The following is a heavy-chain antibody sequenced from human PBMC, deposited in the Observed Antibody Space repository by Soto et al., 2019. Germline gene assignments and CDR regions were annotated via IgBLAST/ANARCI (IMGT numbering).Heavy chain of an antibody. J-gene: IGHJ2*01. CDR3: AHRRGLLATGQGWYFDL. V-gene: IGHV2-5*02. D-gene: IGHD5-12*01. CDR2: IYWDDDK. CDR1: GFSLSTAGVA. Sequence: QITLKESGPTLVKPTQTLTLSCTFSGFSLSTAGVAVGWIRQPPGKAPEWLALIYWDDDKRYTPSLRSRLTITKDTSKNQVVLTMTNMDPVDTATYYCAHRRGLLATGQGWYFDLWGRGTLVTVSS.